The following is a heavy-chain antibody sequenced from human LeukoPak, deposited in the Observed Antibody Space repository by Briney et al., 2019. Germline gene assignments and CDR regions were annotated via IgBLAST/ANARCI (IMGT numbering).Heavy chain of an antibody. Sequence: PSETLSLTCTVSGGSISSSSYYWGWIRQPPGKGLEWIGSIYYSGTTYYNPSLKSRLTISVDTSKNQFSLEVSYVTAADTAVYFCASPSGNAFDVWGQGTMVTVSS. CDR3: ASPSGNAFDV. V-gene: IGHV4-39*01. CDR2: IYYSGTT. D-gene: IGHD1-26*01. CDR1: GGSISSSSYY. J-gene: IGHJ3*01.